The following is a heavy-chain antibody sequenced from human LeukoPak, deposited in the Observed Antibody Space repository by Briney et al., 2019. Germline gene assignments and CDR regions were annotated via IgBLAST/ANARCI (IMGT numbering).Heavy chain of an antibody. J-gene: IGHJ6*03. Sequence: SQTLSLTCTVSGGSISSGSYYWSWIRQPAGKGLEWLGHVFTSVTTNYNPSLKSRVTISVDTSKNQFSLNLTSVTAADTAVYYCARTQINMIRGVIITGYMDVWGKGTAVTISS. CDR1: GGSISSGSYY. D-gene: IGHD3-10*01. CDR2: VFTSVTT. V-gene: IGHV4-61*09. CDR3: ARTQINMIRGVIITGYMDV.